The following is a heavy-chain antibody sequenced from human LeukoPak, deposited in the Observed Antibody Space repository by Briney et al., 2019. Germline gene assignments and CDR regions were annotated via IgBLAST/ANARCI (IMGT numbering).Heavy chain of an antibody. CDR1: GYTFTYYD. D-gene: IGHD3-10*01. Sequence: AASVKVSCKASGYTFTYYDINWVRQAPGQGLEWMGWMNPNSGKTGYAQKFQGRVTMTRTTSISTAYMELSSLTSEDAAVYYCARGPLFRGLMGYYYYYMVVWGKGTTVTISS. V-gene: IGHV1-8*01. CDR3: ARGPLFRGLMGYYYYYMVV. J-gene: IGHJ6*03. CDR2: MNPNSGKT.